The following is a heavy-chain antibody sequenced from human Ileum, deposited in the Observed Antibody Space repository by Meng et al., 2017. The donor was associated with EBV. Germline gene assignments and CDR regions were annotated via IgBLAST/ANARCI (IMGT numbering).Heavy chain of an antibody. CDR1: GASIGSGGYY. J-gene: IGHJ4*02. Sequence: QVQLQESGPGLVKPSQTLSLPCDVSGASIGSGGYYWSWIRQPPGKGLEWIAYIYYSGSTSYNPSLKGRVAISLDTSKNQFSLNLSSVTAADTGVYYCARRWLHRYYFDDWGQGTLVTVSS. V-gene: IGHV4-30-4*01. D-gene: IGHD5-24*01. CDR3: ARRWLHRYYFDD. CDR2: IYYSGST.